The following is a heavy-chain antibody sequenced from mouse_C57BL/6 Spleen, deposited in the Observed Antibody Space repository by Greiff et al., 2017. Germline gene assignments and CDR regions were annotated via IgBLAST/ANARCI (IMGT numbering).Heavy chain of an antibody. Sequence: VQLQQSGAELMKPGASVKLSCKATGYTFTGYWIEWVKQRPGHGLEWIGEVLPGSGSTNSNEKFKGKATFTADTSSNTAYMQLSSLTTEDSAIYDCASSADYYGISWYFDVWGTGTTVTVSS. CDR3: ASSADYYGISWYFDV. CDR1: GYTFTGYW. J-gene: IGHJ1*03. D-gene: IGHD1-1*01. CDR2: VLPGSGST. V-gene: IGHV1-9*01.